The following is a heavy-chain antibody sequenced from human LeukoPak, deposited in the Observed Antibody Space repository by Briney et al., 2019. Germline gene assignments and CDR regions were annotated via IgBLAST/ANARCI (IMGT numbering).Heavy chain of an antibody. CDR3: TRDRIMTDF. D-gene: IGHD2-15*01. V-gene: IGHV3-49*03. Sequence: PGGSLRLSCTASGVIFGDNSMTWFRQAPGKGLEWVSFIRNKASGGTTEHAASVRGRFTTSRDDSKSIAYLQMNSLKTEDTALYYCTRDRIMTDFWGQGTLVTVSS. CDR2: IRNKASGGTT. J-gene: IGHJ4*02. CDR1: GVIFGDNS.